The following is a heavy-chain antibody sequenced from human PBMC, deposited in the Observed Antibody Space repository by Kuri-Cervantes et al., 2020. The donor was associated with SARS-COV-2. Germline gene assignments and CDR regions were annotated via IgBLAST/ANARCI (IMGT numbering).Heavy chain of an antibody. Sequence: GGSLRLSCAASGFTFSSYAMHWVRQAPGKGLEWVAVISYDGSNKYYADSVKGRFTISRDNSKNTLYLQMNSLRAEDTAVYYCARGWDCSSTSCYTYYYYYYMDVWGKGTTVTVSS. D-gene: IGHD2-2*02. CDR3: ARGWDCSSTSCYTYYYYYYMDV. CDR2: ISYDGSNK. CDR1: GFTFSSYA. J-gene: IGHJ6*03. V-gene: IGHV3-30-3*01.